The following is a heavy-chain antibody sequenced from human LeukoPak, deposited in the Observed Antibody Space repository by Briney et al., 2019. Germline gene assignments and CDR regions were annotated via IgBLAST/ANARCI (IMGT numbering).Heavy chain of an antibody. CDR3: ARPYGDYLYDFDY. V-gene: IGHV3-21*01. CDR2: ISSSSSYI. CDR1: GFTFSSYS. Sequence: GGSLRLACAASGFTFSSYSMNWVRQAPGKGLEWVSSISSSSSYIYYADSVKGRFTISRDNAKNSLYLQMNSLRAEDTAVYYCARPYGDYLYDFDYWGQGTLVTVSS. D-gene: IGHD4-17*01. J-gene: IGHJ4*02.